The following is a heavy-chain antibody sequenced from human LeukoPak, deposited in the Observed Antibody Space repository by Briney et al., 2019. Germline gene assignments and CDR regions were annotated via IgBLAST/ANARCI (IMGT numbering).Heavy chain of an antibody. D-gene: IGHD6-13*01. J-gene: IGHJ4*02. CDR1: GFTFSSYG. Sequence: PGRSLRLSCAASGFTFSSYGMHWVRQAPGKGLEWVAVIWYDGSNKYYADSVKGRFTISRDNSKNTLYLQMNTLRAEDTAVYYCARDFSLRYSGTWTPKGFDYWGQGTLVTVSS. CDR2: IWYDGSNK. V-gene: IGHV3-33*01. CDR3: ARDFSLRYSGTWTPKGFDY.